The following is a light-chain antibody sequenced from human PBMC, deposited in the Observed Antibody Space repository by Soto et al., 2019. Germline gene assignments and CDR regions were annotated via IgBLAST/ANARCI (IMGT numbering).Light chain of an antibody. CDR2: GAS. J-gene: IGKJ1*01. Sequence: ESVLTQSPGTLSLSPGERATLSCRASQSVSSNYLAWYQQKPGQAPRLLLYGASTRATGIPDRFSGSGSGTDFTLTISRLEPEDSAVYYCQQYGSSPTWTFGQGTKVEIK. V-gene: IGKV3-20*01. CDR1: QSVSSNY. CDR3: QQYGSSPTWT.